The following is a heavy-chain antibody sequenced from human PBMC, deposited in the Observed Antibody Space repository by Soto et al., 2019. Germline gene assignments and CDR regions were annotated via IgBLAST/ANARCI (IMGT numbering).Heavy chain of an antibody. D-gene: IGHD1-26*01. CDR2: ITSDTKTI. J-gene: IGHJ4*02. Sequence: EVQLVESGGDLVQRGGSLRLSCVASGFTFSVYSMNWVRQAPGKGLEWFSYITSDTKTIKYADSVKGPFTNSRDNAKNSVYLQMNRLGDEDTAVYYFARSVGGHFAYWGQGTVVTVSP. CDR1: GFTFSVYS. V-gene: IGHV3-48*02. CDR3: ARSVGGHFAY.